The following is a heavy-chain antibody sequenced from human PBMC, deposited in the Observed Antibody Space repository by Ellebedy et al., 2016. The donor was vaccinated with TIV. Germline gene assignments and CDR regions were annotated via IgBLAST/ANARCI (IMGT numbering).Heavy chain of an antibody. Sequence: GESLKISXKASGFLFSDCSMNWIRQAPGKGLEWVASISSSGTYIYYADSLEGRFTIARDNVKDSVFLQMNDLRVDDSGVYYCARTTPYNIAEAGPDYWGQGTLVTVTS. D-gene: IGHD6-19*01. CDR2: ISSSGTYI. J-gene: IGHJ4*02. CDR3: ARTTPYNIAEAGPDY. CDR1: GFLFSDCS. V-gene: IGHV3-21*01.